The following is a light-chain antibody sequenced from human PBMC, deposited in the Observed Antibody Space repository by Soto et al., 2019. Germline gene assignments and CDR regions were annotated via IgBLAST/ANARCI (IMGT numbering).Light chain of an antibody. CDR1: QYISSW. J-gene: IGKJ1*01. Sequence: DIQMTQSPSTLSASAGGRVIISCRASQYISSWLAWYQQKPGKAPDLLIYKASSLQSGVPSRFSGSGSGTQFTLTISSLQPDDFATYYCQQYSSYPWTFGQGTKVDIK. CDR3: QQYSSYPWT. V-gene: IGKV1-5*03. CDR2: KAS.